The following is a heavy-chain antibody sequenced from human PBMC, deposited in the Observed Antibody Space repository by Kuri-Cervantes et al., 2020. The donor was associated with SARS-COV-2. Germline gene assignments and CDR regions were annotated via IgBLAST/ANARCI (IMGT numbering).Heavy chain of an antibody. CDR2: IRSKAYGGTT. Sequence: GESLKISCTASGFTFGDYAMSWVRQAPGKGLEWVGFIRSKAYGGTTEYAASVKGRFTISRDDSKSIAYLQMNSLKASDTAMYYCARRSRFRELGAHYFDYWGQGTRVTVSS. CDR1: GFTFGDYA. V-gene: IGHV3-49*04. CDR3: ARRSRFRELGAHYFDY. D-gene: IGHD3-10*01. J-gene: IGHJ4*02.